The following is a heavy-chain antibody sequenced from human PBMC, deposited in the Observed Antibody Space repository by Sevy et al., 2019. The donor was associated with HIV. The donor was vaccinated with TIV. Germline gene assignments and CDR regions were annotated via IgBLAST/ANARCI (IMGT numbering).Heavy chain of an antibody. V-gene: IGHV1-3*01. CDR1: GYTFTSYI. CDR3: ARDFCSGGSCYSAFVY. J-gene: IGHJ4*02. Sequence: ASVKVSCKASGYTFTSYIIYWVRQAPGQSLEWMGWVNARTGDTKYSQKFQGRVSITRDTSASTAYMELNSLRSEDTAVYYCARDFCSGGSCYSAFVYWGQGTLVIVSS. D-gene: IGHD2-15*01. CDR2: VNARTGDT.